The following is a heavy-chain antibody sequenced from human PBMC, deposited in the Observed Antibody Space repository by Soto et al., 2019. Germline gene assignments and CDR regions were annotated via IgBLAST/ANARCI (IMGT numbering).Heavy chain of an antibody. V-gene: IGHV1-69*12. CDR1: GGTFSSYA. J-gene: IGHJ6*02. CDR2: IIPIFGTA. Sequence: QVQLMQSGAEVKKPGSSVKVSCKASGGTFSSYAISWVRQAPGQGLEWMGGIIPIFGTANYAQKFQGRVTITADESTRTAYMKLSSLRSEDTAVYYCASGVGGGRPPQPYGMDVWGLGPTVTVSS. CDR3: ASGVGGGRPPQPYGMDV. D-gene: IGHD2-15*01.